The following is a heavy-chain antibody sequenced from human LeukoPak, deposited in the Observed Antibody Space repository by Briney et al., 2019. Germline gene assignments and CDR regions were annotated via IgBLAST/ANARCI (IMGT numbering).Heavy chain of an antibody. CDR3: ARGTPYYYDGSGYRIDY. D-gene: IGHD3-22*01. CDR2: ISSSSSYI. J-gene: IGHJ4*02. CDR1: GFTFSSYS. Sequence: PGGSLRLSCAASGFTFSSYSMTWVRQAPGKGLEWVSSISSSSSYIYYADSVKGRFTVSRDNAKNSLYLQMNSLRAEDTAVHYCARGTPYYYDGSGYRIDYWGQGTLVTVSS. V-gene: IGHV3-21*01.